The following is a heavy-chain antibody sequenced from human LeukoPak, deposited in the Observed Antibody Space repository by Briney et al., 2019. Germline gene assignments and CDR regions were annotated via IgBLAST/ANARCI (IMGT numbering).Heavy chain of an antibody. CDR2: INHSGST. CDR1: GGSFSGYY. D-gene: IGHD7-27*01. CDR3: ARGTGDGHDAFDI. Sequence: SETLSLTCAVYGGSFSGYYWSWIRQPPGKGLEWIGEINHSGSTNYNPSLKSRVTISVDTSKNQFSLKLSSVTAADTAVYYCARGTGDGHDAFDIWGQGTMVTVSS. J-gene: IGHJ3*02. V-gene: IGHV4-34*01.